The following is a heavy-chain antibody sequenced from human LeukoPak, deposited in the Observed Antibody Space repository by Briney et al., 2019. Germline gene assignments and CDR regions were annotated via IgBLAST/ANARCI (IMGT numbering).Heavy chain of an antibody. CDR3: ARDSPEQLFYQPRDAFDI. J-gene: IGHJ3*02. D-gene: IGHD2-21*01. CDR1: GFTFSDYY. CDR2: ISSSGSTI. V-gene: IGHV3-11*01. Sequence: PGGSLRLSCVASGFTFSDYYMSWIRQAPGKGLEWVSYISSSGSTIYYADSVKGRFTISRDNAKNSLYLQMNSLRAEDTAVYYCARDSPEQLFYQPRDAFDIWGQGTMVTVSS.